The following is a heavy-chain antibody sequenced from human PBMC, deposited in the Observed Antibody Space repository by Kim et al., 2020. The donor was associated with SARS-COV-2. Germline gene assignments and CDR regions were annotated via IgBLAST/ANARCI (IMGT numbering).Heavy chain of an antibody. V-gene: IGHV1-18*01. J-gene: IGHJ4*02. D-gene: IGHD3-10*01. CDR2: NT. Sequence: NTNYAQKLQGRVTMTTDTSTSTAYMELRSLRSDDTAVYYCARGGFGELSRWGQGTLVTVSS. CDR3: ARGGFGELSR.